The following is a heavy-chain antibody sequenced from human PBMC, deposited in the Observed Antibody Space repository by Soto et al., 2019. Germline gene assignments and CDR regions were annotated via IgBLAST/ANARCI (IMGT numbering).Heavy chain of an antibody. D-gene: IGHD7-27*01. V-gene: IGHV3-48*01. CDR1: GFILGYCA. CDR2: ISSSSSVI. J-gene: IGHJ6*03. CDR3: ARDLSWGSNWYYYMDV. Sequence: GGSLRLSCATSGFILGYCAVNWVRQAPGKGLEWVSYISSSSSVIDYADSVKGRFTVSRDNARNSLYLQMNSLRAEDTAVYYCARDLSWGSNWYYYMDVWGKGTTVTVSS.